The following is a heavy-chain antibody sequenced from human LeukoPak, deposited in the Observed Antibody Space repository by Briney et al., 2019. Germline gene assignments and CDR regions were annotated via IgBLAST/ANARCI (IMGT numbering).Heavy chain of an antibody. D-gene: IGHD3-10*01. CDR1: GFTVSSNY. J-gene: IGHJ6*02. CDR2: IYSGGST. V-gene: IGHV3-66*01. CDR3: ASADYYGSGSYYYYYGIDV. Sequence: GGSLRSSCAASGFTVSSNYMSWVRQAPGKGLEWVSVIYSGGSTYYADSVKGRFTISRDNSKNTLYLQMNSLRAEDTAVYYCASADYYGSGSYYYYYGIDVWGQGTTVTVSS.